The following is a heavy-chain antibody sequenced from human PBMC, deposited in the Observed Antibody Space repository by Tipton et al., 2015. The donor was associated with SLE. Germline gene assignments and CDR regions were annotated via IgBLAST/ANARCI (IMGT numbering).Heavy chain of an antibody. CDR3: ARNKAVAGTVIEY. J-gene: IGHJ4*02. CDR1: GGSINNYY. V-gene: IGHV4-59*12. D-gene: IGHD6-19*01. Sequence: GLVKPSETLSLSCTVSGGSINNYYWSWIRQSPGKGLEWIGYFFYTGSTNYNPSLKSRISTSLDTSRNQFSLKLTSVTAADTAKYYCARNKAVAGTVIEYWGPGTLVTVSS. CDR2: FFYTGST.